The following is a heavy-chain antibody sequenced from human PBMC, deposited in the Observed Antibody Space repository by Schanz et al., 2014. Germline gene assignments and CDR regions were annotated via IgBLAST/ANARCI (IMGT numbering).Heavy chain of an antibody. V-gene: IGHV3-48*01. D-gene: IGHD6-25*01. Sequence: EVQLLESGGGLVQPGGSLRLSCAASGITFSSHSFNWVRQAPGKGLEWISYITYNGGTIYYADSVKGRFTISRDNSKNTVYIQMNSLRAEDTAVYYCAKVRYSSGWRGDYFDEWGQGTLVTVAS. J-gene: IGHJ4*02. CDR1: GITFSSHS. CDR2: ITYNGGTI. CDR3: AKVRYSSGWRGDYFDE.